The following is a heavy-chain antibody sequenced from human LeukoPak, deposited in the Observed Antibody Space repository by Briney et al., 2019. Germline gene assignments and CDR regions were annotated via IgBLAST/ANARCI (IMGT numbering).Heavy chain of an antibody. D-gene: IGHD5-18*01. CDR1: GYTFTCYY. J-gene: IGHJ4*02. Sequence: ASVRVSCKASGYTFTCYYIHWVRQAPGQGREWMGWVNPNSGGTKYGQTYHGSVTMTRDTSIRTAYMNPSSLRLNDTAVDDCARDNCYRYGYAEYWGQGTLVTVSS. CDR2: VNPNSGGT. CDR3: ARDNCYRYGYAEY. V-gene: IGHV1-2*02.